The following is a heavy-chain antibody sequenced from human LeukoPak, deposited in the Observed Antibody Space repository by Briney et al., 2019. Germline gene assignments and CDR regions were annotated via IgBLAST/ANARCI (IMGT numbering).Heavy chain of an antibody. D-gene: IGHD4-11*01. V-gene: IGHV4-4*02. CDR3: ARSNYLDKSFDY. J-gene: IGHJ4*02. CDR1: GGSISSSNW. Sequence: SETLSLTCAASGGSISSSNWWSWVRQPPGKGLEWIGYIYYSGSTNYNPSLKSRVTISVDTSKSQFSLKLSSVTAADTAVYYCARSNYLDKSFDYWGQGTLVTVSS. CDR2: IYYSGST.